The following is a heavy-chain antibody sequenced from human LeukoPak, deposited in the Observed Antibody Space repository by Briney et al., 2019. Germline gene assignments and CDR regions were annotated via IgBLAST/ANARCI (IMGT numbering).Heavy chain of an antibody. CDR1: GFAISTYA. Sequence: GGSLRLSCAASGFAISTYAMAWVRQAPGKGLEWVSVIYSGGSTYYADSVKGRFTISRDNSKNTLYLQMNSLRAEDTAVYYCARGFCGGDCYSKDDYYYYYGMDVWGQGTTVTVSS. J-gene: IGHJ6*02. V-gene: IGHV3-66*01. D-gene: IGHD2-21*02. CDR2: IYSGGST. CDR3: ARGFCGGDCYSKDDYYYYYGMDV.